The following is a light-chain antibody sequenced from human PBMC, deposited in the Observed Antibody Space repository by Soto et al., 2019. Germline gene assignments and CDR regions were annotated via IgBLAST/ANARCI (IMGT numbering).Light chain of an antibody. CDR2: EVS. V-gene: IGLV2-23*02. CDR3: CSYAGSSTFYV. Sequence: QSALTQPASVSGSHGQSITLSCTGTSSDVGSYNLVSWYQQHPGKAPKLMIYEVSKRPSGVSNRFSGSKSGNTASLTISGLQAEDEADYYCCSYAGSSTFYVFGTGTKVTVL. J-gene: IGLJ1*01. CDR1: SSDVGSYNL.